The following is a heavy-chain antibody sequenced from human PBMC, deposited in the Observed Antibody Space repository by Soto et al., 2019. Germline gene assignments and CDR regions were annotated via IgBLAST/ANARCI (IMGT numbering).Heavy chain of an antibody. CDR3: AKDLDGLQCLVDSSFCFDD. Sequence: QVQLVESGGGVVQPGRSLRLSCAASGFTFNSYGMHWVRQAPGKGLEWVAVISYDGSDKYYADSVKGRFTISRDNSKNTLYLQMNSLRAEDTAVYYCAKDLDGLQCLVDSSFCFDDWGQGTLVTVSS. CDR2: ISYDGSDK. D-gene: IGHD3-16*02. V-gene: IGHV3-30*18. CDR1: GFTFNSYG. J-gene: IGHJ4*02.